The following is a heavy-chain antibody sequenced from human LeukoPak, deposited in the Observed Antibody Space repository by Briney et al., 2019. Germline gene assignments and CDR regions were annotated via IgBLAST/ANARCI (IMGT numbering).Heavy chain of an antibody. CDR1: GFTFSSYE. CDR2: ISSSGSTI. J-gene: IGHJ4*02. D-gene: IGHD5-18*01. V-gene: IGHV3-48*03. CDR3: ARVKGTAMVDY. Sequence: GGSLRLSCAASGFTFSSYEMNWVRQAPGKGLEWVSYISSSGSTIYYADSVKGRFTISRDNAKNSLYLQMTSLRAEDTAVYYCARVKGTAMVDYWGQGTLVTVSS.